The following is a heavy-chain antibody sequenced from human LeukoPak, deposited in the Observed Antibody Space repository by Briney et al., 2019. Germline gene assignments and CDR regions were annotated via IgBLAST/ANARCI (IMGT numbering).Heavy chain of an antibody. CDR2: ISGSGGST. Sequence: PGGSLRLSCAASGFTFSSYGMSWVRQAPGKGLEWVSAISGSGGSTYYADSVKGRFTISGDNSKNTLYLQMNSLRAEDTAVYYCAREGRWYYYDSSGYYDYWGQGTLVTVSS. CDR1: GFTFSSYG. V-gene: IGHV3-23*01. D-gene: IGHD3-22*01. J-gene: IGHJ4*02. CDR3: AREGRWYYYDSSGYYDY.